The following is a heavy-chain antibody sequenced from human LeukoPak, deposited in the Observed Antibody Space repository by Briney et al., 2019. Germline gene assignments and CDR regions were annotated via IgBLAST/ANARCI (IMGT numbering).Heavy chain of an antibody. CDR3: ARDMFRGVPDYYDY. CDR2: IWFEGIIK. CDR1: RFPFNNYP. D-gene: IGHD3-10*01. V-gene: IGHV3-30*10. J-gene: IGHJ4*02. Sequence: PGGSRRLSCSPSRFPFNNYPTQCARHAPAKGLGWVAFIWFEGIIKLYTDSVKGRFTISRDDYKNTLYLQMNGLRAEDSALYYCARDMFRGVPDYYDYWGQGTLVTVSS.